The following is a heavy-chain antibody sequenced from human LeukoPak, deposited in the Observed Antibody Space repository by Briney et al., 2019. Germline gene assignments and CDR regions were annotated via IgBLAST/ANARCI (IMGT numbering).Heavy chain of an antibody. CDR1: GGSIRSYY. V-gene: IGHV4-59*01. CDR2: IHSSGST. CDR3: ARDGGAPIYGLDV. D-gene: IGHD3-16*01. Sequence: SQTLSLTCTVSGGSIRSYYWSWIRQPPGKKLEWIGYIHSSGSTSYNPSLRSRVAISADTSRNQVSLNLKFLTSADTAVYYCARDGGAPIYGLDVWGQGTTVTVSS. J-gene: IGHJ6*02.